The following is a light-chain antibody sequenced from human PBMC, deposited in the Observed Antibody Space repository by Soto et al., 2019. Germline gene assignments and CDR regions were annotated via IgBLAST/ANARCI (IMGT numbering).Light chain of an antibody. CDR1: QSINKW. CDR2: EVS. J-gene: IGKJ1*01. CDR3: QHYSGDRAT. Sequence: DILLTPSPSTLSASLVVIFTISCRASQSINKWLAWYQHKPGKAPNLLIYEVSTLHSGVPSRFSGSGSGTEFTLTISSLRPDDFATYYCQHYSGDRATFGRGTKVDNK. V-gene: IGKV1-5*03.